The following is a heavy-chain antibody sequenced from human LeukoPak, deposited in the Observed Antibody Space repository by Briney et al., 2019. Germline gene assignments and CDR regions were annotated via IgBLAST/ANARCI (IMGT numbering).Heavy chain of an antibody. J-gene: IGHJ3*02. V-gene: IGHV4-4*07. CDR3: ARRKTTEDAFDI. CDR1: VGSLTIYY. Sequence: SETLSLTRTVSVGSLTIYYWTGLPQSAGKGLEWSGRIYSTGSTNYNPSLKSRVTMSVDTSNNQFSLNPTSMTAADTAVYYFARRKTTEDAFDICGQGSIATVSS. D-gene: IGHD4-17*01. CDR2: IYSTGST.